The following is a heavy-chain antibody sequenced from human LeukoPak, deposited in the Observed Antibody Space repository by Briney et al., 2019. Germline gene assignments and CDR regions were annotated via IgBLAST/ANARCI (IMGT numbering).Heavy chain of an antibody. CDR3: ARDVRMVALDY. D-gene: IGHD2-15*01. J-gene: IGHJ4*02. CDR2: ISSNSNYI. Sequence: GGSLRLSCAASGFTFSDYYMSWIRQAPGKGLEWVSSISSNSNYIYYADSVEGRFTISRDNAKNSLYLQMNSLRAEDTALYYCARDVRMVALDYWGQGTSVTVSS. CDR1: GFTFSDYY. V-gene: IGHV3-11*06.